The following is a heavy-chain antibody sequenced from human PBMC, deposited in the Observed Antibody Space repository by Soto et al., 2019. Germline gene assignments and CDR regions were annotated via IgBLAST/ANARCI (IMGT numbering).Heavy chain of an antibody. J-gene: IGHJ3*02. Sequence: QVQLQESGPGLVKPSQTLSLTCTVSGGSISTGGYYWSWIRQHPGRGLEWIGYIYHSGMTFSNPSLQGRVAISIDTSKNKFSLKRSSVTAAEPDVYYCATVRWELHDAFDIWGQGTMVSVSS. CDR2: IYHSGMT. D-gene: IGHD1-26*01. CDR3: ATVRWELHDAFDI. CDR1: GGSISTGGYY. V-gene: IGHV4-31*03.